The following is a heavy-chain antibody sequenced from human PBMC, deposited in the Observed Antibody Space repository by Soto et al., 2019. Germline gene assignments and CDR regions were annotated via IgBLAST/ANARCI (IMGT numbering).Heavy chain of an antibody. D-gene: IGHD3-22*01. J-gene: IGHJ4*02. CDR3: ARGHSYFDTSGYSY. V-gene: IGHV3-66*01. Sequence: EVQLVESGGGLVQPGGSLRLSCAASGFTVSSNSMSWVRQAPGKGLEWVSVIYSGGSTYYADSVRGRFTISRDSSKNTLYLQMNSLRAEDTAVYYWARGHSYFDTSGYSYWGQGTLVTVSS. CDR1: GFTVSSNS. CDR2: IYSGGST.